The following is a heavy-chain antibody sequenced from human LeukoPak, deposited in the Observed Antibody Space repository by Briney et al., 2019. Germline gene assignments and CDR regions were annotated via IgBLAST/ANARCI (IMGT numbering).Heavy chain of an antibody. V-gene: IGHV4-4*07. D-gene: IGHD3-22*01. CDR3: ARALRGYYFDF. CDR2: INISGST. CDR1: GASISSNY. J-gene: IGHJ4*02. Sequence: RSSETLSLTCTVSGASISSNYWTWIRQPAGKGLEWIGRINISGSTNYNPSLKSRVTMSEDTSKNQFFLKLSSVTAADTAVYYCARALRGYYFDFWGQGTLVTVSS.